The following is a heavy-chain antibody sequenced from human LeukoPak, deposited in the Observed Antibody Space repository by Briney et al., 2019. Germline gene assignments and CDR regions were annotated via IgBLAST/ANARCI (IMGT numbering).Heavy chain of an antibody. D-gene: IGHD4-17*01. Sequence: ASVKVSCKASGYTFTGYYMHWVRQAPGQGLEWRGWINPNSGGTNYAQKFQGRVTMTRDTSTSTVYMELSSLRSEDTAVYYCARDGDDFGDYVEYNYYGLDVWGQGTTVTVSS. CDR1: GYTFTGYY. J-gene: IGHJ6*02. CDR2: INPNSGGT. CDR3: ARDGDDFGDYVEYNYYGLDV. V-gene: IGHV1-2*02.